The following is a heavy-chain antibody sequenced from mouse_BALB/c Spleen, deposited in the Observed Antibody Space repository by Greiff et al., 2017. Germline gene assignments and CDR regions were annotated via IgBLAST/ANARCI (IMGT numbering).Heavy chain of an antibody. V-gene: IGHV2-6-6*01. CDR3: AKGYYGSSFY. D-gene: IGHD1-1*01. J-gene: IGHJ2*01. Sequence: QVQLKQSGPGLVAPSQSLSITCTVSGFSLTNSGVHWVRQSPGKGLEWLGVIWGDGSTNYNSAFKSRLSISKDNSKSQVFLKMNSLQTDDTARYYCAKGYYGSSFYWGQGTTLTVSS. CDR1: GFSLTNSG. CDR2: IWGDGST.